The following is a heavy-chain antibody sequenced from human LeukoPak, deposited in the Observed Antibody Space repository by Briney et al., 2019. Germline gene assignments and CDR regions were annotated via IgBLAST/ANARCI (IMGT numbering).Heavy chain of an antibody. J-gene: IGHJ4*01. CDR3: AREGSGYTYGRGSYFDY. CDR1: GYTLTVYY. V-gene: IGHV1-2*06. CDR2: INPNSGDT. Sequence: ASVKVSCKASGYTLTVYYVHWVRQAPGQGLEWMGRINPNSGDTNFAQKFQGRVTMTRDTSISTAYMDLSGLRPDDTAVYYCAREGSGYTYGRGSYFDYWGHGILVTVSS. D-gene: IGHD5-18*01.